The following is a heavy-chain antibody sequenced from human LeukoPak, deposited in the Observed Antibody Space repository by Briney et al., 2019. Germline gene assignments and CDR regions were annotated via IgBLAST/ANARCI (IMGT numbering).Heavy chain of an antibody. J-gene: IGHJ4*02. V-gene: IGHV1-18*01. D-gene: IGHD4-17*01. CDR3: ARVGDYGDYGSGLDY. Sequence: ASVKVSCKASGYTFTSYGISWVRQAPGQELEWMGWISAYNGNTNYAQKFQGRVTMTTDTSTSTAYMELRSLRSDDTAVYYCARVGDYGDYGSGLDYWGQGTLVTVSS. CDR1: GYTFTSYG. CDR2: ISAYNGNT.